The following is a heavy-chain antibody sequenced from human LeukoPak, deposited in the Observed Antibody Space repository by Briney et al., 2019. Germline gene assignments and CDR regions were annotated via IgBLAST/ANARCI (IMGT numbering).Heavy chain of an antibody. CDR2: IKYDGSYT. CDR3: AKGNWNYDWFDP. V-gene: IGHV3-74*01. D-gene: IGHD1-7*01. J-gene: IGHJ5*02. Sequence: PGGSLRLSCATSGFTLSLAWMHWVRQAPGKGLEWVSRIKYDGSYTYYADSVKGRFTISRDNSKNTLYLQMNSLRAEDTAVYYCAKGNWNYDWFDPWGQGTLVTVSS. CDR1: GFTLSLAW.